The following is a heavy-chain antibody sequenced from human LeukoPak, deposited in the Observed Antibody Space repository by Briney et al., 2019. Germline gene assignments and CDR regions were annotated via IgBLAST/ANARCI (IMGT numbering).Heavy chain of an antibody. D-gene: IGHD3-16*02. Sequence: GGSLRLFCAASGFTFSSYAMHWVRQAPGKGLEWVAVISYDGSSKYYADSVKGRFTISRDNSKNTLYLQMNSLRAEDTAVYYCARGLYLRFYFDYWGQGTLVTVSS. CDR2: ISYDGSSK. J-gene: IGHJ4*02. CDR1: GFTFSSYA. CDR3: ARGLYLRFYFDY. V-gene: IGHV3-30-3*01.